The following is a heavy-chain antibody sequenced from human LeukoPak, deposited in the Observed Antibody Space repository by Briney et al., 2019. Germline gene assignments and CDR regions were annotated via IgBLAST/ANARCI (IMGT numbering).Heavy chain of an antibody. J-gene: IGHJ4*02. D-gene: IGHD3-9*01. CDR1: GYIFTSYW. CDR2: IYPGDSET. Sequence: GESLKISCKGSGYIFTSYWIGWVRQMPGKGLEWMGIIYPGDSETRYSPSFQGQVTISADKSISTAYLQWSSLKASDTAMYYCARQQGGTGYYPYYYDYWGQGTLVTVSS. V-gene: IGHV5-51*01. CDR3: ARQQGGTGYYPYYYDY.